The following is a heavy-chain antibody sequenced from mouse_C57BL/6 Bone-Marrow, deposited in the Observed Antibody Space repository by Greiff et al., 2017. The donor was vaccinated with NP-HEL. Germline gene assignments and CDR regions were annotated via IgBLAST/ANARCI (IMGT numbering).Heavy chain of an antibody. Sequence: VQLQQSGAELARPGASVKLSCKASGYTFTSYGISWVKQRTGQGLEWIGEIYPRSGNTYYNEKFKGKAILTADKSSSTAYMELRSLTSEDSAVYFCARKGLLRHGYFDVWGTGTTVTVSS. J-gene: IGHJ1*03. V-gene: IGHV1-81*01. D-gene: IGHD1-2*01. CDR1: GYTFTSYG. CDR2: IYPRSGNT. CDR3: ARKGLLRHGYFDV.